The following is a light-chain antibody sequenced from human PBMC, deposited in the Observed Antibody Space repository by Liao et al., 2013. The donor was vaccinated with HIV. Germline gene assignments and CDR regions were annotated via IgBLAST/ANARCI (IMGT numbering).Light chain of an antibody. CDR1: NIGSKS. V-gene: IGLV3-21*01. Sequence: SFVLTQPPSVSVAPGKTASITCGGSNIGSKSVHWYQQKPGQAPVLVIYYDTERPSGVPERMSGSKSGNTATLTISGTQTLDEADYYCQTWDSNSWVFGGGTKLTVL. CDR3: QTWDSNSWV. J-gene: IGLJ3*02. CDR2: YDT.